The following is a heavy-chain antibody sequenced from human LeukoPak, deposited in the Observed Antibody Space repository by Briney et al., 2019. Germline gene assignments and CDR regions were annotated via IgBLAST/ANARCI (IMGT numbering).Heavy chain of an antibody. CDR1: GGSISSSHYY. CDR3: ARHGRLLYYYGSGSYGAPPSYYYYYMDV. V-gene: IGHV4-39*01. CDR2: ISYSGNT. Sequence: SETLSLTCTVSGGSISSSHYYWDWIRQPPGKGLEWIGTISYSGNTYYNPSLKSRVTISVDTSKNQFSLKLSSVTAADTAVYYCARHGRLLYYYGSGSYGAPPSYYYYYMDVWGKGTTVTISS. J-gene: IGHJ6*03. D-gene: IGHD3-10*01.